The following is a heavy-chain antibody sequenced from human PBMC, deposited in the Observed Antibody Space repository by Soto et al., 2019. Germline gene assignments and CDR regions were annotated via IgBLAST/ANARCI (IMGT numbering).Heavy chain of an antibody. V-gene: IGHV3-23*01. Sequence: EVQLLESGGGLVQPGGSLRLSCAASGFTFSSYAMSWVLQAPGKGLEWVSAISGSGGSTYYADSVKCRFTISRDNSKNTLYLQMNSLRAEDTAVYYCAKVGAESTTIFGVAYFDYWGQGTLVTVSS. CDR2: ISGSGGST. CDR1: GFTFSSYA. D-gene: IGHD3-3*01. J-gene: IGHJ4*02. CDR3: AKVGAESTTIFGVAYFDY.